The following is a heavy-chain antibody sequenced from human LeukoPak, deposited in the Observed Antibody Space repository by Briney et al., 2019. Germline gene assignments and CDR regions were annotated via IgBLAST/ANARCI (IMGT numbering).Heavy chain of an antibody. CDR3: TTRSSSTSCYTSCGDY. V-gene: IGHV3-73*01. Sequence: QPGGSLRLSCATSGFTFSGSAMHWVRQASGKGLEWVGRIRSKANSYATAYAASVKGRFTISRDDSKNTAYLQMNSLKTEDTAVYYCTTRSSSTSCYTSCGDYWGQGTLVTVSS. CDR2: IRSKANSYAT. D-gene: IGHD2-2*02. J-gene: IGHJ4*02. CDR1: GFTFSGSA.